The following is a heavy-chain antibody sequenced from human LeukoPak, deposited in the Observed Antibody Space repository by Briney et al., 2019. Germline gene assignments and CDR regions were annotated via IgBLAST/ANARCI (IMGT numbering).Heavy chain of an antibody. CDR1: GYTFTGYY. CDR3: ARELFPTGWFDP. V-gene: IGHV1-2*02. Sequence: GASVKVSCKASGYTFTGYYMHWVRQAPGQGLEWMGWINPNSGGTNYAQKFQGRVTMTRDTSISTAYMELSSLRSEDTAVYYCARELFPTGWFDPWGQGTLVTVSS. CDR2: INPNSGGT. D-gene: IGHD1-14*01. J-gene: IGHJ5*02.